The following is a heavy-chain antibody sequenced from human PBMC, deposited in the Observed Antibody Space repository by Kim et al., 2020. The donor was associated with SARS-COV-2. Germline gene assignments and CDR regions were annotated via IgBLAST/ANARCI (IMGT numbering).Heavy chain of an antibody. CDR1: GYTFTSYY. Sequence: ASVKVSCKASGYTFTSYYMHWVRQAPGQGLERMGIINPSGGSTSYAQKFQGRVTMTRDTSTSTVYMELSSLRSEDTAVYYCARDRGPDYGGEGSLDYWGQGTLVTVSS. CDR2: INPSGGST. D-gene: IGHD4-17*01. J-gene: IGHJ4*02. CDR3: ARDRGPDYGGEGSLDY. V-gene: IGHV1-46*01.